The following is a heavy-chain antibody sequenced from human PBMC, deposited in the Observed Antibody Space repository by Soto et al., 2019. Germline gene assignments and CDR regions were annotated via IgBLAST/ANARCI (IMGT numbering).Heavy chain of an antibody. D-gene: IGHD1-26*01. CDR3: ARGGSYVGLDS. Sequence: SETLSFTCTLSGGSLHSSSHYWSWIRQPPGKGLEWIGYIHYFGSTKYNPSLESRVVISVDTSKNQFSLKVPSVTAADTAIYFCARGGSYVGLDSWGQGARVT. CDR2: IHYFGST. CDR1: GGSLHSSSHY. J-gene: IGHJ4*02. V-gene: IGHV4-61*01.